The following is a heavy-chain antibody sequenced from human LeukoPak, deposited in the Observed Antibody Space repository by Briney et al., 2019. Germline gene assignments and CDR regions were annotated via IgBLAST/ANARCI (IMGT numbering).Heavy chain of an antibody. CDR2: FDPEDGEK. Sequence: ASVTVSCKVSGYTLTELSLHWVRQPPGKGHEGVGGFDPEDGEKIYAQQFQDRVTITEDTSTDTAYMELSSLRSEDTAVYYCATAYKYDLLEYFDLWGRGTLVTVSS. D-gene: IGHD3-10*01. CDR1: GYTLTELS. J-gene: IGHJ2*01. CDR3: ATAYKYDLLEYFDL. V-gene: IGHV1-24*01.